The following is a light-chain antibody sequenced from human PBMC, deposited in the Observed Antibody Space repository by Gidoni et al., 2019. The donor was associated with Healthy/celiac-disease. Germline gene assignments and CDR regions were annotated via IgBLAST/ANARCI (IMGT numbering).Light chain of an antibody. J-gene: IGKJ2*01. CDR3: QQYNNWPPYT. Sequence: EIVMTQSPATLSVSPGERATLSCRASQSVSSNLAWYQQKPGQAPRLLIYGASTRATGIPARFSGSGSGTDFTLTISSLQSEDFAVYYCQQYNNWPPYTFXQXTKLXIK. CDR2: GAS. CDR1: QSVSSN. V-gene: IGKV3-15*01.